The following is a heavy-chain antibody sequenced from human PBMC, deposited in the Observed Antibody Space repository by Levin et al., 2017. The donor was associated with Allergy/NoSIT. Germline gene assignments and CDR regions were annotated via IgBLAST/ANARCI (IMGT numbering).Heavy chain of an antibody. CDR3: ARDYYDSSGYYLDAFDS. CDR1: GYTFTSYG. D-gene: IGHD3-22*01. J-gene: IGHJ3*02. CDR2: ISAYNGNT. V-gene: IGHV1-18*01. Sequence: GGSLRLSCKASGYTFTSYGISWVRQAPGQGLEWMGWISAYNGNTNYAQKLQGRVTMTTDTSTSTAYMELRSLRSDDTAVYYCARDYYDSSGYYLDAFDSWGQGTMVTVSS.